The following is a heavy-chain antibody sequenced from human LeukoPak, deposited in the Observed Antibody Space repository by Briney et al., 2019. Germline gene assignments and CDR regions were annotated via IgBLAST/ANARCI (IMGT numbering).Heavy chain of an antibody. J-gene: IGHJ2*01. CDR3: AETIAAAGSWWYFDL. D-gene: IGHD6-13*01. CDR1: GGSSSGYY. CDR2: INHSGST. Sequence: SETLSLTCAVYGGSSSGYYWSWIRQPPGKGLEWIGEINHSGSTNYNPSLKSRVTISVDTSKNQFSLKLSSVTAADTAVYYWAETIAAAGSWWYFDLWGRGTLVTVSS. V-gene: IGHV4-34*01.